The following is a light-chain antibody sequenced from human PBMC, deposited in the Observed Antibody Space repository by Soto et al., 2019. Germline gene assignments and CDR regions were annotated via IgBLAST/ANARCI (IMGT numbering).Light chain of an antibody. J-gene: IGLJ1*01. V-gene: IGLV1-44*01. CDR2: SHS. CDR1: SSNIGANT. Sequence: QSVLTQPPSASGTPGQRVTFSCSGSSSNIGANTVNWYQHLPGAAPRLLIYSHSQRPSGVPDRFSGSKSGTSASLAISGLQSEDEADYYCAAWDDSLNAYVFGAGTKVTVL. CDR3: AAWDDSLNAYV.